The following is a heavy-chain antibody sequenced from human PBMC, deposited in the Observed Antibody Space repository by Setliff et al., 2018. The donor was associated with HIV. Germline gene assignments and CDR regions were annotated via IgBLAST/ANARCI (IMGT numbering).Heavy chain of an antibody. V-gene: IGHV4-38-2*02. CDR3: ARDVMEYFGNYFDY. CDR1: DYSISSGYY. Sequence: SETLSLTCAVSDYSISSGYYWGWIRQPPGKGLEWIGSIYHSGSTYYNPSLKSRVTISVDMSKNQFSLRLSSVAAADTAVYYCARDVMEYFGNYFDYWGQGALVTVSS. CDR2: IYHSGST. J-gene: IGHJ4*02. D-gene: IGHD3-3*01.